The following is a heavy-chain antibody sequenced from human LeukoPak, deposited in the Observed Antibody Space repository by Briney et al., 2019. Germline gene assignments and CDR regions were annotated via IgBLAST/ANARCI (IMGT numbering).Heavy chain of an antibody. Sequence: GASVKVSCKASGGTFSSYAISWVRQAPGQGLDWMGGIIPIFGTANYAQKFQGRVTITADESTSPAYMELSSLRSEDTAVYYCARGYCSGGSCYLGDYYYYMDVWGKGTTVTISS. CDR3: ARGYCSGGSCYLGDYYYYMDV. D-gene: IGHD2-15*01. CDR1: GGTFSSYA. CDR2: IIPIFGTA. V-gene: IGHV1-69*13. J-gene: IGHJ6*03.